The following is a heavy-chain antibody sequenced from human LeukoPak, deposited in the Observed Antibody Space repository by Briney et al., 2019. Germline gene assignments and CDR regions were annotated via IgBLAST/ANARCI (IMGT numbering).Heavy chain of an antibody. Sequence: SETLSLTCTVSGVSMMTYYWSWVRQPPGKGLEWIGYIYFSGSTNYNASLQSRLSTSLDTSKNQFSMSLTSVTAADTAVYYCARRAPSGYFDSWGQGTLVTVSS. CDR3: ARRAPSGYFDS. V-gene: IGHV4-59*01. CDR2: IYFSGST. J-gene: IGHJ4*02. D-gene: IGHD3-10*01. CDR1: GVSMMTYY.